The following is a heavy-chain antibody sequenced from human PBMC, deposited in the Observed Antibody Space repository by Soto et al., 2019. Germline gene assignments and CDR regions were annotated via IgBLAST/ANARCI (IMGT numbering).Heavy chain of an antibody. CDR3: ARFIVGATNDYFDN. Sequence: GESLKISCKGSGYSFTSYWIGWVRQMPGKGLEWMGIIYPGDSDTRYSPSFQGQVTISVDKSTDTAYLQWSSLRPSDTAMYYCARFIVGATNDYFDNWGQGTLVTVSS. CDR2: IYPGDSDT. J-gene: IGHJ4*02. CDR1: GYSFTSYW. V-gene: IGHV5-51*01. D-gene: IGHD1-26*01.